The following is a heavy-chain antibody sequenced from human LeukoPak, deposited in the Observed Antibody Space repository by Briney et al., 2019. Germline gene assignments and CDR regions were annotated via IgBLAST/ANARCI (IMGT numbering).Heavy chain of an antibody. CDR1: GFTFSSYA. V-gene: IGHV3-30-3*01. Sequence: GRSLRLSCAASGFTFSSYAMHWVRQAPGKGLEWVAVISYDGSNKYYADSVKGRFTISRDNSKNTLYLQMNSLRAEDTAEYYCARAIAVAATGVLNYWGQGTLVTVSS. CDR3: ARAIAVAATGVLNY. D-gene: IGHD6-19*01. J-gene: IGHJ4*02. CDR2: ISYDGSNK.